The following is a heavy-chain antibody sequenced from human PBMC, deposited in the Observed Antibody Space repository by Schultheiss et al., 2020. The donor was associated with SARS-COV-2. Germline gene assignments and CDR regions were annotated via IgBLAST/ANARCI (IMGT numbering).Heavy chain of an antibody. Sequence: ETLSLTCTVSGGSISSYYWSWIRQPAGKGLEWIGRIYTSGSTNYNPSLKSRVTISVDTSKNQFSLKLSSVTAADTAVYYCARARRGYSYGLGIPYFDYWGQGTLVTVSS. CDR3: ARARRGYSYGLGIPYFDY. V-gene: IGHV4-4*07. D-gene: IGHD5-18*01. CDR1: GGSISSYY. J-gene: IGHJ4*02. CDR2: IYTSGST.